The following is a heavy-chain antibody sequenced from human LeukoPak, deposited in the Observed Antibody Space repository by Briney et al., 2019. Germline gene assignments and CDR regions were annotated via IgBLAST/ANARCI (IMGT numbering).Heavy chain of an antibody. CDR1: GYTFTSYG. Sequence: ASVKVSCKASGYTFTSYGISWVRQAPGQGLEWMGWISAYNGNTNYAQKLQGRVTMTTDTSTSTAYMELRSLRSDDTAVYYCASGETSAAAKDYYYGMDVWGQGTTVTVSS. D-gene: IGHD2-2*01. CDR2: ISAYNGNT. V-gene: IGHV1-18*01. J-gene: IGHJ6*02. CDR3: ASGETSAAAKDYYYGMDV.